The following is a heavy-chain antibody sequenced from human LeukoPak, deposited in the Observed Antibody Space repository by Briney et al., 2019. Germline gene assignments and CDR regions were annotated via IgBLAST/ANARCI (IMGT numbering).Heavy chain of an antibody. Sequence: GASVKVSCKASGYTFTSYGISWVRQAPGQGLDWMGWISAYNGNTNYAQNLQGRVTMTTDTSTSTAYMELSRLRSDDTAVYYCARGDDILTGYHLVDYWGQGTLVTVSS. CDR3: ARGDDILTGYHLVDY. CDR1: GYTFTSYG. D-gene: IGHD3-9*01. V-gene: IGHV1-18*01. J-gene: IGHJ4*02. CDR2: ISAYNGNT.